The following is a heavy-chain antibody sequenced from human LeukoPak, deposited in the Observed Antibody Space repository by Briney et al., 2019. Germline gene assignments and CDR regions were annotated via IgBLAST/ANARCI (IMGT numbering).Heavy chain of an antibody. CDR1: GGSFSGYY. V-gene: IGHV4-34*01. CDR3: ARGRLRYFGWKPGYFDY. J-gene: IGHJ4*02. D-gene: IGHD3-9*01. Sequence: SETLSLTCAVYGGSFSGYYWSWIRQPPAKGLEWIGEINHSGSTNYNPSLKSRVTISVDTSKNQFSLTLSSVTAADTAVYYCARGRLRYFGWKPGYFDYWGQGNLVTVSS. CDR2: INHSGST.